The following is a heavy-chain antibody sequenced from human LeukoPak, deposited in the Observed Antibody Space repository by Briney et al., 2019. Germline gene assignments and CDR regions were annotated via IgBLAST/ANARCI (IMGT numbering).Heavy chain of an antibody. Sequence: PGGSLRLSCAASGFTFNNNAMSWVRQSPGKGLEWVSAISGTGGTTYYTDSVKGRFTISRDNSKSTVYVQMNSLGAEDTAVYYCVRETTSNYGAFDLWGQGTLVTVSS. D-gene: IGHD3-9*01. V-gene: IGHV3-23*01. J-gene: IGHJ3*01. CDR2: ISGTGGTT. CDR3: VRETTSNYGAFDL. CDR1: GFTFNNNA.